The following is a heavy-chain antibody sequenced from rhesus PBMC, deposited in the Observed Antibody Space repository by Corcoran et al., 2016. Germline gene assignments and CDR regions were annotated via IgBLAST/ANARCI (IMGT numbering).Heavy chain of an antibody. CDR2: ISFSGTP. CDR3: ARHGYYDSGYWVSPDY. CDR1: GGSISSSYYY. Sequence: QVQLQESGPGLVKPSETLSLTCAVSGGSISSSYYYWSWIRQAPGKGLGWIGYISFSGTPRYNPSLKSRVTISRDTSKTQFSLKLSSVTAADTAVYYCARHGYYDSGYWVSPDYWGQGVLVTVSS. D-gene: IGHD3-28*01. J-gene: IGHJ4*01. V-gene: IGHV4-122*02.